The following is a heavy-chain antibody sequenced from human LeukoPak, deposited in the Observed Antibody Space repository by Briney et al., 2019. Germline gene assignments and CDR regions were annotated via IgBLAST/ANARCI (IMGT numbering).Heavy chain of an antibody. CDR2: IYHSGST. J-gene: IGHJ5*02. D-gene: IGHD2-15*01. CDR3: ARDSRSGGSWSWFDP. V-gene: IGHV4-4*02. CDR1: GGSISSSNW. Sequence: SETLSLTCAVSGGSISSSNWWSWVRQPPGKGLGWIGEIYHSGSTNYNPSLKSRVTISVDTSKNQFSLKLSSVTAADTAVYYCARDSRSGGSWSWFDPWGQGTLVTVSS.